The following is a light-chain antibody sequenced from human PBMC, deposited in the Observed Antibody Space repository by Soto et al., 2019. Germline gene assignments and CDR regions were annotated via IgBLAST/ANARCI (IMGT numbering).Light chain of an antibody. CDR2: KAS. CDR1: HSLMYSDGISY. Sequence: DVVMTQSPLSLPVTLGEPASISCRSSHSLMYSDGISYLGWFQQRPGQSPRRLNYKASNRDSWGPDRFSGSGSATNFTLKSSMVEAEHVGVYYCMQGTHWPPGTLGQGTKLEIK. CDR3: MQGTHWPPGT. J-gene: IGKJ2*01. V-gene: IGKV2-30*01.